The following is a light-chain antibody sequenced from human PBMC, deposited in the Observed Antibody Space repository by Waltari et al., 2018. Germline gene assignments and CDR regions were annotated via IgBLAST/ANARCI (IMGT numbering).Light chain of an antibody. Sequence: DIQMTQSQSSLSASVGDRVIITCRASQDIDNNLNWYQQKPGKSPKLLIYASSTLETGVPSRFSGSGSGRKFSFTISSLQPEEFATYYCQQFDNVPLTFGGGTKVDIK. CDR1: QDIDNN. CDR2: ASS. CDR3: QQFDNVPLT. V-gene: IGKV1-33*01. J-gene: IGKJ4*01.